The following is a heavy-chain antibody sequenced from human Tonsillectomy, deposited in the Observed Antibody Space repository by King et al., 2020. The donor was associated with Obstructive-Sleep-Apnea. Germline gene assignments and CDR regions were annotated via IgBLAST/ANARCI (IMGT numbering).Heavy chain of an antibody. Sequence: QLVQSGAAVKKPGASVRVSCKASGNSFTTYAIHWVRQVSGQRFEWMGWINAGNGDTGSSQQFHGRVTITRDTSANTAYMELTSLTSEDTAVYYCARATGGFDFWGQGTPVTVSS. CDR3: ARATGGFDF. V-gene: IGHV1-3*03. CDR2: INAGNGDT. J-gene: IGHJ4*02. CDR1: GNSFTTYA.